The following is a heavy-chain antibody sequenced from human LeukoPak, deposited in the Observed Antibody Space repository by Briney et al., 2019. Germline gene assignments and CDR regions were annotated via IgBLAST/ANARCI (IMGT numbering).Heavy chain of an antibody. Sequence: GSVKVSCKASGYTFTGCYMHWVRQAPGQGLEWMGWINPNSGGTNYAQKFQGWVTMTRDTSISTAYMELSRLRSDDTAVYYCARSLRRDGYNYDYWGQGTLVTVSS. CDR3: ARSLRRDGYNYDY. J-gene: IGHJ4*02. D-gene: IGHD5-24*01. CDR1: GYTFTGCY. V-gene: IGHV1-2*04. CDR2: INPNSGGT.